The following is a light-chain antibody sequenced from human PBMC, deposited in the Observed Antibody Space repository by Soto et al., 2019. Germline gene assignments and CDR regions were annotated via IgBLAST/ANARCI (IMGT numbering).Light chain of an antibody. J-gene: IGKJ4*01. CDR1: QSLLHSNGYNY. Sequence: DIVMTQSPLSLPVTPGEPASISCRSSQSLLHSNGYNYLDWYLQKPGQSPQLLIYLGSNRASGVPDMFSGSGSGTDCTLKISRVEAEDVGVYYCMQALQTPLTFGGGTKVEIK. V-gene: IGKV2-28*01. CDR3: MQALQTPLT. CDR2: LGS.